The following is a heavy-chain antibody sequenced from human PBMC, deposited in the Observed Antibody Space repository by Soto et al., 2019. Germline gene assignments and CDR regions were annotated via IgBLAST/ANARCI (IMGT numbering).Heavy chain of an antibody. CDR3: ARDQGIPYCGGDCYSDWYFDL. CDR2: LNPGNGNT. J-gene: IGHJ2*01. Sequence: QVPLVQSGAEVKEPGASVKVSCRASGYTFTNYAIHWVRQAPGQRLEWMGWLNPGNGNTKYPQKFQGRVTITRDTSARTAYMFLSSLRSEDTAVYYCARDQGIPYCGGDCYSDWYFDLWGRGTLVTVSS. V-gene: IGHV1-3*01. CDR1: GYTFTNYA. D-gene: IGHD2-21*01.